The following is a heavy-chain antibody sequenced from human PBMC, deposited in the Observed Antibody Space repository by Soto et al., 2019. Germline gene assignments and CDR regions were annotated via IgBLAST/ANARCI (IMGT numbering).Heavy chain of an antibody. V-gene: IGHV4-39*01. Sequence: SETLSLTCSVSGDSINSDKYYWGWIRQPPGKGLEWIGSIYYRGNTYYNPSLQTRVTISLDKSKSQFPLKLNSVTAAVSVVYFCARLEGLATISYYFDFWGQGALVTVSS. CDR2: IYYRGNT. CDR3: ARLEGLATISYYFDF. D-gene: IGHD3-9*01. CDR1: GDSINSDKYY. J-gene: IGHJ4*02.